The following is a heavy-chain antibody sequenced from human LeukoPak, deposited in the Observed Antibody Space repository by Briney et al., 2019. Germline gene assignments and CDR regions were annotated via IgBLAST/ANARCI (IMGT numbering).Heavy chain of an antibody. Sequence: GGSLRLSCAASGFTFSSYAMHWVRQAPGKGLEWVAVIWYDGSNKYYADPVKGRFTISRDNAKNTLYLQMNSLRAEDTAVYHCARERVGATEYWGQGTLVTVSS. CDR2: IWYDGSNK. CDR3: ARERVGATEY. J-gene: IGHJ4*02. CDR1: GFTFSSYA. D-gene: IGHD1-26*01. V-gene: IGHV3-33*01.